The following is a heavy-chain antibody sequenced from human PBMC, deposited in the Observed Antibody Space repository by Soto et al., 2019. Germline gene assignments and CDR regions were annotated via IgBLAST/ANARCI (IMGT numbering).Heavy chain of an antibody. CDR3: ARDTVFGGTYGMDV. CDR1: GGTFSSYA. Sequence: QVQLVQSGAEVKKPGSSVKVSCKASGGTFSSYAISWVRQAPGQGVEWMGGIIAIFGTANYAQKFQGRVTITADESTSTAYMELSSVTSEDTAVYYCARDTVFGGTYGMDVWGQGTTVTVSS. CDR2: IIAIFGTA. D-gene: IGHD3-16*01. J-gene: IGHJ6*02. V-gene: IGHV1-69*12.